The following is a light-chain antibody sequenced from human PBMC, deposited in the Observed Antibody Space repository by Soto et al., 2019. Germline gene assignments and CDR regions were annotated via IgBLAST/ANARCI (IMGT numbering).Light chain of an antibody. CDR3: QQSNNHPIS. CDR1: QAVNSW. J-gene: IGKJ5*01. CDR2: DVS. V-gene: IGKV1-12*01. Sequence: DNQLTQSPSSISAPFLDRVTSTCRASQAVNSWLAWFQQKPGMAPKLVIYDVSSLQSGVPSRFSGSGSGTEFTLTISSLQPEDFATYYCQQSNNHPISFGQGTRLE.